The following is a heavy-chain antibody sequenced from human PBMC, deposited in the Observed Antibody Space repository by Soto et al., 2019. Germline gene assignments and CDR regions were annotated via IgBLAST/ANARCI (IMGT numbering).Heavy chain of an antibody. CDR2: IKVDSGYT. CDR3: ATSYDTGFDP. D-gene: IGHD3-9*01. CDR1: GYPFIKYG. J-gene: IGHJ5*02. Sequence: QLQLVQSAAEVKKPGASVRVSCKAYGYPFIKYGISWIRQAPEQGLEWMGWIKVDSGYTNYAQKFQGRVTMTADTSSDTASMELRSLRLGDTAVYFCATSYDTGFDPWGQGTLVSVSS. V-gene: IGHV1-18*04.